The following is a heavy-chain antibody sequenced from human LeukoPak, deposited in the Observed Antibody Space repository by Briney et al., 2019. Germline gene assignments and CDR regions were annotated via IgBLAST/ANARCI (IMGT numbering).Heavy chain of an antibody. Sequence: GGSLRLSCAASGFTFSSYAMSWVRQAPGKGLEWVSAISGSGGSTYYADSVKGRFTISRDNSKNTLYLQMSSLRAEDTAVYYCAKDLGYQSYYYYGMDVWGQGTTVTVSS. V-gene: IGHV3-23*01. CDR1: GFTFSSYA. J-gene: IGHJ6*02. CDR2: ISGSGGST. CDR3: AKDLGYQSYYYYGMDV. D-gene: IGHD5-12*01.